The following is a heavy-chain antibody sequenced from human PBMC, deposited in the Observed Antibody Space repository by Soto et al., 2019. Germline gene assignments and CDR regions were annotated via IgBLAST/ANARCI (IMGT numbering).Heavy chain of an antibody. Sequence: EVQLLESGGGLVQPGGSLRLSCAASGFTFSSYAMSWVRQAPGKGLEWVSAISGSGGSTYYADSVKGRFTISRDNSKNELYLQMTSLRAEDTGVYYCAKGVRQWSDYYYGMDVWGQGTTVTVSS. V-gene: IGHV3-23*01. D-gene: IGHD6-19*01. CDR3: AKGVRQWSDYYYGMDV. J-gene: IGHJ6*02. CDR2: ISGSGGST. CDR1: GFTFSSYA.